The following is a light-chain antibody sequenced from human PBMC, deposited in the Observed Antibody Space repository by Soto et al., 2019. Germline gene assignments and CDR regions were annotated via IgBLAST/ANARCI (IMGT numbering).Light chain of an antibody. V-gene: IGKV3-20*01. CDR3: QQYGNSPLT. CDR1: QSVTSSS. J-gene: IGKJ4*01. Sequence: EIVLTQSPGTLSLSPGERATLSCRASQSVTSSSLAWYQQEPGQAPRLLIYGASSRATGIPDRFSVSGSGTDFTLSISRLEPEDFAVYYCQQYGNSPLTFGGGTKVEIK. CDR2: GAS.